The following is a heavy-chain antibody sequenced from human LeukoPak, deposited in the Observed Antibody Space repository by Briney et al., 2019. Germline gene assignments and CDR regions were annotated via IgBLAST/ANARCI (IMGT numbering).Heavy chain of an antibody. V-gene: IGHV3-23*01. Sequence: GGSLRLSCAASGFTFSSYAMSWVRQAPGKGLEWVSAISGSGGSSYYADSVKGRFTISRDNSKNTLYLQMNSLRAEDTAVYYCAKGRDYYGSGSVYWGQGTLVTVSS. CDR3: AKGRDYYGSGSVY. D-gene: IGHD3-10*01. CDR1: GFTFSSYA. J-gene: IGHJ4*02. CDR2: ISGSGGSS.